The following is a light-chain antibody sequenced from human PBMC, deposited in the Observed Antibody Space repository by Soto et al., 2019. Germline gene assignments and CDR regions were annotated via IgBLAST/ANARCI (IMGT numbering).Light chain of an antibody. J-gene: IGLJ7*01. CDR3: AAWDDSLVV. CDR2: RNN. CDR1: SSNIGSAY. V-gene: IGLV1-47*01. Sequence: QSVLTQPPSASGTPGQTVTISCSGSSSNIGSAYIYWYQHLPGTAPKLLIYRNNQRPSGVPDRFSASMSGTSASLAISGLRSEDDADYYCAAWDDSLVVFGGGTQLTVL.